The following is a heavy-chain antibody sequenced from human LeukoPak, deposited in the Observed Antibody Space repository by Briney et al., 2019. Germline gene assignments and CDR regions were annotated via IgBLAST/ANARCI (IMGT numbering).Heavy chain of an antibody. Sequence: GGSLRLSCAASGFTVSNNYMNWVRQAPGKGLEWVSYISTGSTTLYYADSVKGRFTISRDNAKNSLYLQMNSLRDEDTAVYYCATSMYHYDSSGLDYWGQGTLVTVSS. CDR2: ISTGSTTL. J-gene: IGHJ4*02. V-gene: IGHV3-48*02. D-gene: IGHD3-22*01. CDR3: ATSMYHYDSSGLDY. CDR1: GFTVSNNY.